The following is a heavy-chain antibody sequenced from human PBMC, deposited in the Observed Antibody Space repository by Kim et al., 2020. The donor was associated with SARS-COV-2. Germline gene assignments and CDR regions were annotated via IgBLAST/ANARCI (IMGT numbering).Heavy chain of an antibody. CDR1: GFTVSSNY. Sequence: GGSLRLSCAASGFTVSSNYMSWVRQAPGKGLELVSVIYSGCSTYYADSVKGRFTISRDNSKNTLYLQMNSLRAEDTAVYYCARELAFIAAAGTGWYFDLWGRGTLVTVSS. J-gene: IGHJ2*01. CDR3: ARELAFIAAAGTGWYFDL. V-gene: IGHV3-53*01. CDR2: IYSGCST. D-gene: IGHD6-13*01.